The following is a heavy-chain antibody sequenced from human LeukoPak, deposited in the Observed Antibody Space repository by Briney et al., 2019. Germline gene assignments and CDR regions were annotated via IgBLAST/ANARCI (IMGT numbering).Heavy chain of an antibody. CDR1: GYTFTGFY. J-gene: IGHJ5*02. CDR2: INPNSGAT. Sequence: ASVKVSCKASGYTFTGFYMHWVRQAPGQGLEWMGWINPNSGATDYAQTFQGRVTITRDTSITTAYMELSSLRSDDTAVYYCARRGIINREFDRWGEGTLVTVSS. CDR3: ARRGIINREFDR. D-gene: IGHD3-10*01. V-gene: IGHV1-2*02.